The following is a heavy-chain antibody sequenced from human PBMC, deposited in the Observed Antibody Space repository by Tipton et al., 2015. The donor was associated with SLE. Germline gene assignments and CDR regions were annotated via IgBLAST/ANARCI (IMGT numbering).Heavy chain of an antibody. V-gene: IGHV4-31*03. CDR1: GGSISSGGYY. Sequence: TLSLTCTVSGGSISSGGYYWSWIRQHPGKGLEWIGYIYYSGSTYYNPSLKSRVTISVDTSKNQFSLKLSSVTAADTAVYYCAGYGPGVTHFDYWGQGTLVTVSS. CDR2: IYYSGST. CDR3: AGYGPGVTHFDY. D-gene: IGHD2-21*02. J-gene: IGHJ4*02.